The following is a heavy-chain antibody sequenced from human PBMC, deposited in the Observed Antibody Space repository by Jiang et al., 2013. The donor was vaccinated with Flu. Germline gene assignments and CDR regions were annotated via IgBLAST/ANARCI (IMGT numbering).Heavy chain of an antibody. V-gene: IGHV3-23*01. CDR3: AKTVGGEWLILHYYYGMDV. D-gene: IGHD6-19*01. CDR2: ISGSGDNT. CDR1: GFTFRSSD. Sequence: QLLESGGGLVQRGGSLRLSCAASGFTFRSSDMTWVRQAPGKGLEWVSSISGSGDNTYYADSVKGRFTVSRDNSENTLYLQMNSLRAEDTAFYYCAKTVGGEWLILHYYYGMDVWGQGTTVTVSS. J-gene: IGHJ6*02.